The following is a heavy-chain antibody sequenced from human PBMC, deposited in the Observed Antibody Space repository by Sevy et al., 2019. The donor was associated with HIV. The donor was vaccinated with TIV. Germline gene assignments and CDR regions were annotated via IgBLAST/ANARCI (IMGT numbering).Heavy chain of an antibody. CDR1: GFTFSSYR. Sequence: GGSLRLSCAASGFTFSSYRMTWVRQAPGKGLEWVSCISSNSDYTNYADSVKGRYTIARDNAKNLLYLHMDSLRTEDTAVHYSARAVVEISTWRSDYWGQGTLVTVSS. V-gene: IGHV3-21*01. CDR2: ISSNSDYT. D-gene: IGHD5-12*01. CDR3: ARAVVEISTWRSDY. J-gene: IGHJ4*02.